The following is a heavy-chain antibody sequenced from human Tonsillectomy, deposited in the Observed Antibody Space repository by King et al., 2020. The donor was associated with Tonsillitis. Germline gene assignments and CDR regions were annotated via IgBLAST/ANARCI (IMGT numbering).Heavy chain of an antibody. V-gene: IGHV1-2*02. CDR1: GYTFTGYL. Sequence: QLVQSGAEVKKPGASVKVSCKASGYTFTGYLIHWVRQAPGQGLEWMGWLNPYSGGTNYAQKFQGRVTMTSDTSMSTAYMELSRLRTDDTAVYFCAKGQTVADDGYRGQGTRVIVSS. D-gene: IGHD5-24*01. CDR3: AKGQTVADDGY. CDR2: LNPYSGGT. J-gene: IGHJ4*02.